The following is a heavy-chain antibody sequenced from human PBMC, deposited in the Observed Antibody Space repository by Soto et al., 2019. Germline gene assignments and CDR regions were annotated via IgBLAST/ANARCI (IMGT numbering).Heavy chain of an antibody. D-gene: IGHD6-6*01. CDR3: ARDGGQLVPLDY. V-gene: IGHV3-30-3*01. CDR2: ISYDGSNK. Sequence: GGSLRLSCAASGFTFSSYAMHWVRQAPGKGLEWVAVISYDGSNKYYADSVKGRFTISRDNSKNTLYLQMNSLRAEDTAVYYCARDGGQLVPLDYWGQGTLVTVSS. CDR1: GFTFSSYA. J-gene: IGHJ4*02.